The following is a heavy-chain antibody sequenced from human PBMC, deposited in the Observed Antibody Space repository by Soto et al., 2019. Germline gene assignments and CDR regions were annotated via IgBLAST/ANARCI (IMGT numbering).Heavy chain of an antibody. CDR2: IFYSGST. CDR1: GGSISSGGYY. D-gene: IGHD2-15*01. V-gene: IGHV4-31*03. J-gene: IGHJ4*02. Sequence: QVQLQESGPGLVKPSQTLSLTCTVSGGSISSGGYYWSWIRQHPGKGLEWIGYIFYSGSTYYNPSLKSRVTISGDTSKNQFSLKLSSVTAADTAVYYCARYCSGGSCYSSHFDYWGQGTLVTVSS. CDR3: ARYCSGGSCYSSHFDY.